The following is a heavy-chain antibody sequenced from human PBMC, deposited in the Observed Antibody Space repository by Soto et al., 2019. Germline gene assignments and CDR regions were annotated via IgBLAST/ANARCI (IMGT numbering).Heavy chain of an antibody. J-gene: IGHJ4*02. D-gene: IGHD6-6*01. CDR1: GGTFSSYA. V-gene: IGHV1-69*06. Sequence: SVKVSCKASGGTFSSYAISWVRQAPGQGLEWMGGIIPIFGTANYAQKFQGRVTITADKSTSTTYMELSSLRSEDTAVYYCATRPPYSSSSLSWGSSFDYWGQGTLVTVSS. CDR3: ATRPPYSSSSLSWGSSFDY. CDR2: IIPIFGTA.